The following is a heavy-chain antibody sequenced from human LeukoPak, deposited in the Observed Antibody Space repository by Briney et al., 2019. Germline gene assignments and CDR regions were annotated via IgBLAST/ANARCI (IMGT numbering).Heavy chain of an antibody. CDR3: ARDLRGYSYGFYYYYYMDV. J-gene: IGHJ6*03. CDR2: IYHSGRT. Sequence: SETLSLTCAVAGYSISSGYYWGWIRPPQGKGLEWIGCIYHSGRTYYNPSLKSRVTISVDTSNNQFSLKLSSVTAADTAVYYRARDLRGYSYGFYYYYYMDVWGKGTTVTVSS. V-gene: IGHV4-38-2*02. CDR1: GYSISSGYY. D-gene: IGHD5-18*01.